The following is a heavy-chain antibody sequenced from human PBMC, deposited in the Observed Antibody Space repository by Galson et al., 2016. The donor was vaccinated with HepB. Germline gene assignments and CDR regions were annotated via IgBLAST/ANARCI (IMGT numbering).Heavy chain of an antibody. CDR3: ARERGNYAYFDY. Sequence: SVKVSCKASGYTFASCGIAWVRQAPGQGLEWMGWISSYDDNIKYAQKFQGRLTMTIDSSTDTAYMELRSLRSDDTAIYYCARERGNYAYFDYWGQGTLVTVSS. D-gene: IGHD4-11*01. CDR2: ISSYDDNI. CDR1: GYTFASCG. V-gene: IGHV1-18*01. J-gene: IGHJ4*02.